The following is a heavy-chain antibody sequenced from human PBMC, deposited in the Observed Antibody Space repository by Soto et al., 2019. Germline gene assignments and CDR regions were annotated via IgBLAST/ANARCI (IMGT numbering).Heavy chain of an antibody. CDR2: IYNSGGS. J-gene: IGHJ4*02. CDR3: VGTGTTDDY. Sequence: SETLSLTCSVSGASVRSGDYYWSCIRQAPGKGLEWIGYIYNSGGSYYNPSLKGRLTISIDTSKNQFSLKLNSVTAADTAIYYCVGTGTTDDYWGRGTLVTVSS. D-gene: IGHD4-17*01. V-gene: IGHV4-30-4*01. CDR1: GASVRSGDYY.